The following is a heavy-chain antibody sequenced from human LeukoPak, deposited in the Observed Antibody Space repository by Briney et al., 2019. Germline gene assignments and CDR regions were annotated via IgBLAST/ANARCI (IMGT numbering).Heavy chain of an antibody. D-gene: IGHD4-17*01. Sequence: ASVKVSCKASGYTFTGYYMHWVRQAPGQGLEWMGWINPNSGGTNYAQKFQGRVTMTRDTSISTAYMEPSRLRSDDTAVYYCARDHRVYGDYLSSYWGQGTLVTVSS. V-gene: IGHV1-2*02. J-gene: IGHJ4*02. CDR1: GYTFTGYY. CDR3: ARDHRVYGDYLSSY. CDR2: INPNSGGT.